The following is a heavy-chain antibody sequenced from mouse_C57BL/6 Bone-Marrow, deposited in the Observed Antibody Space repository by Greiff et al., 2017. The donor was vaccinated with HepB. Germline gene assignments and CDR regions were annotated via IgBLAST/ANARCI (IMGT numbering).Heavy chain of an antibody. J-gene: IGHJ3*01. D-gene: IGHD2-4*01. CDR3: TTHDYDGAWFAY. CDR1: GFNIKDDY. CDR2: IDPENGDT. V-gene: IGHV14-4*01. Sequence: VQLQQSGAELVRPGASVKLSCTASGFNIKDDYMHWVKQRPEQGLEWIGWIDPENGDTEYASKFQGKATITADTSSNTAYLQLSSLTSEDTAVYYCTTHDYDGAWFAYWGQGTLVTVSA.